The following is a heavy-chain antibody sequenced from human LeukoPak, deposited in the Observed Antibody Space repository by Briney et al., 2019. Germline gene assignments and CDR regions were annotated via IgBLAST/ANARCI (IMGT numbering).Heavy chain of an antibody. CDR2: INHYGST. D-gene: IGHD2-2*01. J-gene: IGHJ3*02. Sequence: SETLSLTCAVYGGSFSGSYWTWIRQPPGKGLEWIGEINHYGSTNYNPSLKSRVTISVGTSKNQFSLKVRSVTAADTAVYFCARPRYCSSTTCTGPLDIWGQGTVVTVSS. V-gene: IGHV4-34*01. CDR1: GGSFSGSY. CDR3: ARPRYCSSTTCTGPLDI.